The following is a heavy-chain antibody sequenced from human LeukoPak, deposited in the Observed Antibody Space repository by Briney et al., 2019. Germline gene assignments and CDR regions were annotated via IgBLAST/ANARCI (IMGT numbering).Heavy chain of an antibody. Sequence: PGGSLRLSCAASGFTFSSYGMTWVRQAPGKGLGWVSGISGSGDITYYADSVKGRFTISRDNSKNTLYLQMNSLRADDTAVYYCVKCLLHSCGSDNGYWGQGTLVTVSS. CDR2: ISGSGDIT. CDR3: VKCLLHSCGSDNGY. J-gene: IGHJ4*02. D-gene: IGHD3-10*01. V-gene: IGHV3-23*01. CDR1: GFTFSSYG.